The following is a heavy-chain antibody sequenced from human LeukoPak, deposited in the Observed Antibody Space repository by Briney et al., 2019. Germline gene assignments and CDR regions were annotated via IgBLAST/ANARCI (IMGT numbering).Heavy chain of an antibody. J-gene: IGHJ4*02. CDR3: AKDGLSGYNLDY. CDR2: DSNLAGST. CDR1: GFTFSTYA. D-gene: IGHD5-24*01. V-gene: IGHV3-23*01. Sequence: GGSLRLSCAASGFTFSTYAMAWVRQAPGKGLEWVATDSNLAGSTYHADSVRGRFTVSRDNSNNILYLQMNSLRGEATAVSYCAKDGLSGYNLDYCRRGPLVTVSS.